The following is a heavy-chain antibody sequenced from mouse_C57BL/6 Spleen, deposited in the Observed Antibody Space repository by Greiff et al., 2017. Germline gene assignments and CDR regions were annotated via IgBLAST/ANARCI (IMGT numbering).Heavy chain of an antibody. CDR1: GFTFSSYA. V-gene: IGHV5-4*01. Sequence: EVQRVESGGGLVKPGGSLKLSCAASGFTFSSYAMSWVRQTPEKRLEWVATISDGGSYTYYPDNVKGRFTISRDNAKNNLYLQMSHLKSEDTAMYYCARDLTGTLDYWGQGTTLTVSS. CDR2: ISDGGSYT. CDR3: ARDLTGTLDY. J-gene: IGHJ2*01. D-gene: IGHD4-1*01.